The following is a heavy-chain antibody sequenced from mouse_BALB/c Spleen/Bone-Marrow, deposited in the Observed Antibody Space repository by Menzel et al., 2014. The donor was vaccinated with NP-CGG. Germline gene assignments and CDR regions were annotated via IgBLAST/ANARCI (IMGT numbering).Heavy chain of an antibody. CDR2: ISNGGGSP. V-gene: IGHV5-12-2*01. Sequence: EVKLLESGGGLVQPGGSLKISCAASGFTFSSYIMSWVRQTPEKRLEWVAYISNGGGSPYYPDTVKGRFTISRDNAKNTLYLQMIRLKSEDTAMYYCARQGVCYGKTYYAMDYWGQGTSVTVSS. CDR1: GFTFSSYI. J-gene: IGHJ4*01. D-gene: IGHD2-1*01. CDR3: ARQGVCYGKTYYAMDY.